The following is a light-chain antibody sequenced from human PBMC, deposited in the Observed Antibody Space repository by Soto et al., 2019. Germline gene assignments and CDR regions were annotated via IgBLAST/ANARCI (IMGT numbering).Light chain of an antibody. CDR1: ESISSTF. J-gene: IGKJ1*01. V-gene: IGKV3-20*01. Sequence: EIVLTQSPGTLSLSPGERATLSCRASESISSTFLAWYQQRPGQAPRLLIFAASSRATGTPDRFGGSGSGTDFTLTISRLEPEDFAVYYCQQYRRSPRTFGQGTTVEIK. CDR2: AAS. CDR3: QQYRRSPRT.